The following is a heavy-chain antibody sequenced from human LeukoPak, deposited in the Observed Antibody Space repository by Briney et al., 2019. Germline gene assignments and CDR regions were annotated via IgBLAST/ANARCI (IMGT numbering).Heavy chain of an antibody. V-gene: IGHV4-59*08. CDR2: IYYSGST. D-gene: IGHD3-3*01. CDR1: GGSFSGYY. Sequence: SETLSLTCAVYGGSFSGYYWSWIRQPPGKGLEWIGYIYYSGSTNYNPSLKSRVTISVDTSKNQFSLKLSSVTAADTAVYYCARQRDFWSGNYWFDPWGQGTLVTVSS. J-gene: IGHJ5*02. CDR3: ARQRDFWSGNYWFDP.